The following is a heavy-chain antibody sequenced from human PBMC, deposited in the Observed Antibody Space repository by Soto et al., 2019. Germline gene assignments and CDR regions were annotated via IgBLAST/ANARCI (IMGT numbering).Heavy chain of an antibody. Sequence: QVQLQESGPGLVKPSQTLSLTCTVSGGSISSGGYYWTWIGQHPWKGLEWIGYIYYSGSTYYNPYLKSRVTISVDTYKNHFSLWLSSVNAAETAVYYCARSVCPWGQGTLVTVS. CDR1: GGSISSGGYY. J-gene: IGHJ5*02. V-gene: IGHV4-31*03. CDR2: IYYSGST. CDR3: ARSVCP.